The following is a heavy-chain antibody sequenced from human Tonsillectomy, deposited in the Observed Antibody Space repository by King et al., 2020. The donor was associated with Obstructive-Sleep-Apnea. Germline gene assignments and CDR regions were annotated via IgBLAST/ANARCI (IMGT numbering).Heavy chain of an antibody. CDR2: MNPNSGNT. Sequence: VQLVESGAEVKKPGASVKVSCKASGYTFTNYYINWVRQAPGQGLEWMGWMNPNSGNTCYAQNVQGRVTMTRHTSISTAYMELSSLRSEDTAVYYCARRSGWCYFDYWGQGTLVTVSS. CDR3: ARRSGWCYFDY. J-gene: IGHJ4*02. CDR1: GYTFTNYY. D-gene: IGHD6-19*01. V-gene: IGHV1-8*01.